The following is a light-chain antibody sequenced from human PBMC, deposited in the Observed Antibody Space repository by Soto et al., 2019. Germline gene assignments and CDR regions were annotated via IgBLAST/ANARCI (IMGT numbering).Light chain of an antibody. CDR3: QQTYNLPRT. V-gene: IGKV1-39*01. J-gene: IGKJ1*01. CDR1: LTIGDS. Sequence: DIRMTQSPPSLSASVGDRVTIACRASLTIGDSLSWFQQKVGKPPTLLIYGASALQSGVPARFSGSGSGTDFTLTISNMQREDFATYYCQQTYNLPRTFGQGTKVDIK. CDR2: GAS.